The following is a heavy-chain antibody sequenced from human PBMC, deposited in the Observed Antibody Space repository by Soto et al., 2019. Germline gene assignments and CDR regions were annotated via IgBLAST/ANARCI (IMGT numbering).Heavy chain of an antibody. CDR3: ARDSRGSAYDCYGMDV. Sequence: ASVKVSCKASGYTFTCYGISWVRPAPGQGLEWMVWLSAYNGNTNYAQKLQGRVTMTTDTSTSKAYMQLRSLRSDDTAVYYCARDSRGSAYDCYGMDVWAQGTTVTLSS. J-gene: IGHJ6*02. D-gene: IGHD3-22*01. V-gene: IGHV1-18*04. CDR1: GYTFTCYG. CDR2: LSAYNGNT.